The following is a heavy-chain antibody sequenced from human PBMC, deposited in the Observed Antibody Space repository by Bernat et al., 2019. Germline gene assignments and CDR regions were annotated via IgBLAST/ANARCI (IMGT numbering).Heavy chain of an antibody. V-gene: IGHV3-23*04. D-gene: IGHD3-10*01. CDR2: ISGSGGST. CDR1: GFTFSSYA. Sequence: EVQLVESGGGLVQPGGSLRLSCAASGFTFSSYAMSWVRQAPGKGLEWVSAISGSGGSTYYADSVKGRFTISRDNSKNTLYLQMNSLRAEDTAVYYCAKVWFGSYYYYYGMDVGGQGTTVTVSS. CDR3: AKVWFGSYYYYYGMDV. J-gene: IGHJ6*02.